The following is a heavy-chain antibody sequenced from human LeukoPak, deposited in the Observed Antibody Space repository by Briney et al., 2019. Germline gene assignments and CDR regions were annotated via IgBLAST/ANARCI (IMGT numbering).Heavy chain of an antibody. Sequence: ASVKVSCKASGYTFTSYYMHWVRQAPAQGLEWMGVINPSGGSTSYAQKFQGRVTMTRDTSTSTVYMELSSLRSEDTAVYYCARVDTIYSSSSEWDFDYWGQGTLVTVSS. J-gene: IGHJ4*02. D-gene: IGHD6-6*01. CDR1: GYTFTSYY. CDR3: ARVDTIYSSSSEWDFDY. V-gene: IGHV1-46*01. CDR2: INPSGGST.